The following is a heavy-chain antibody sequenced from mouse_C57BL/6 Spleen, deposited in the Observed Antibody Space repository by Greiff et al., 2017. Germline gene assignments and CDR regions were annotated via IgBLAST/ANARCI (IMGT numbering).Heavy chain of an antibody. Sequence: QVTLKESGPGILQSSQTLSLTCSFSEFSLSTSGMGVSWIRQPSGKGLEWLAHIYWDDDKRYNPSLKRRLTISKDTSRNQVFLKITSVDTADTATYYCARRREYGYYAMDDWGQGTSVTVSS. D-gene: IGHD1-1*02. CDR3: ARRREYGYYAMDD. CDR2: IYWDDDK. V-gene: IGHV8-12*01. CDR1: EFSLSTSGMG. J-gene: IGHJ4*01.